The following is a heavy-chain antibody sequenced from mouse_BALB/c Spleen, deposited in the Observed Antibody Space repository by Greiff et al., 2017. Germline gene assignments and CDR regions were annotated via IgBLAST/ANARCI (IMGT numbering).Heavy chain of an antibody. Sequence: EVKLVESGGGLVKPGGSLKLSCAASGFTFSDYYMYWVRQTPEKRLEWVATISDGGSYTYYPDSVKGRFTISRDNAKNNLYLQMSSLKSEDTAMYYCARDKNWAMDYWGQGTSVTVSS. CDR1: GFTFSDYY. CDR3: ARDKNWAMDY. V-gene: IGHV5-4*02. J-gene: IGHJ4*01. D-gene: IGHD4-1*01. CDR2: ISDGGSYT.